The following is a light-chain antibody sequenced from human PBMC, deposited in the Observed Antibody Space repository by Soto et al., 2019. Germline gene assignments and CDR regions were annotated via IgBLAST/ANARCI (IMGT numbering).Light chain of an antibody. CDR2: WAS. Sequence: DIVMTQSPDSLAVSLGERATINCKSSQSGLHSSNNKNYLAWYQQKPGQPPKLLIYWASTRESGVPDRFSGSGSGTDFTLTITSLQAEDVAVYYCHQYYRSPRTFGQGTKVDIK. CDR1: QSGLHSSNNKNY. J-gene: IGKJ1*01. V-gene: IGKV4-1*01. CDR3: HQYYRSPRT.